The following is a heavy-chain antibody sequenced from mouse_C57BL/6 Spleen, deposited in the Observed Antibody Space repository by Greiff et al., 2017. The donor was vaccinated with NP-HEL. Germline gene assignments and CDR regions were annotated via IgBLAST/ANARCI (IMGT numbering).Heavy chain of an antibody. V-gene: IGHV2-9-1*01. CDR2: IWTGGGT. Sequence: VQLVESGPGLVAPSQSLSITCTVSGFSLTSYAISWVRQPPGKGLEWLGVIWTGGGTNYNSALKSRLSISKDNSKSQVFLKMNSLQTDDTARYYCARKGVTTVVATDWYFDVWGTGTTVTVSS. J-gene: IGHJ1*03. CDR3: ARKGVTTVVATDWYFDV. CDR1: GFSLTSYA. D-gene: IGHD1-1*01.